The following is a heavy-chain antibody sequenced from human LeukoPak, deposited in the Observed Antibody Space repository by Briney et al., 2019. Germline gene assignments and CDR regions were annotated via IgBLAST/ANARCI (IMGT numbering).Heavy chain of an antibody. CDR2: INHSGST. V-gene: IGHV4-34*01. CDR3: ARDYGDYGYYYGMDV. Sequence: SETLSLTCAVYGGSFSGYYWRWLRQPPGKGLEGIGEINHSGSTNYNPSLKSRVTISVDTSKNQFSLKLSSVTAADTAVYYCARDYGDYGYYYGMDVWGQGTTVTVSS. J-gene: IGHJ6*02. D-gene: IGHD4-17*01. CDR1: GGSFSGYY.